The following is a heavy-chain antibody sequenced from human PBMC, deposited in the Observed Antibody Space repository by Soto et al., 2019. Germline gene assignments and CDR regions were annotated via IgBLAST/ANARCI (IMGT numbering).Heavy chain of an antibody. CDR1: GGTFSNYG. J-gene: IGHJ4*02. CDR3: ARAPRGSMEWFYDY. CDR2: IIPLFGTA. D-gene: IGHD3-3*01. Sequence: QVQLVQSGAEVKKPGSSVKVSCKASGGTFSNYGVSWVRQAPGQGLEWMGGIIPLFGTAKYAQKFQGRLTKTADKSTRRAYMELSSLRFEDTAVYYCARAPRGSMEWFYDYWGQGPLATVSS. V-gene: IGHV1-69*06.